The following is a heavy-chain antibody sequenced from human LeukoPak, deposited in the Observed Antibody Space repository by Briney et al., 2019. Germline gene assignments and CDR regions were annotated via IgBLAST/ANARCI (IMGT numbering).Heavy chain of an antibody. CDR2: ISSDGSTT. J-gene: IGHJ6*02. CDR1: GFTFSSHW. Sequence: GGSLRLSCAASGFTFSSHWMHWVRQAPGKGLVWISRISSDGSTTDYADSVKGRFTISRDSAKKTLYLQMHSLRADDSAVYYCTIDRSPSEYTNYERAYYYGMDVWGQGTTVTVSS. D-gene: IGHD1-7*01. V-gene: IGHV3-74*01. CDR3: TIDRSPSEYTNYERAYYYGMDV.